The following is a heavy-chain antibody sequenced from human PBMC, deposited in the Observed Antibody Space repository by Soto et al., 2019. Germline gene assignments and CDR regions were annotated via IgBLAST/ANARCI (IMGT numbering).Heavy chain of an antibody. V-gene: IGHV3-30*18. CDR1: GFTFSSYG. Sequence: QXQLVESGGGVVQPGRSLRLXCAASGFTFSSYGMHWXXXAXGKELXWGXIISYDASNKYYADSVKGRFTISRDNSKNTLYLQMTSLRAEDTAVYYCAKEGVDLGSRLYYSFDYWGQGTLVTVSS. D-gene: IGHD6-19*01. CDR3: AKEGVDLGSRLYYSFDY. J-gene: IGHJ4*02. CDR2: ISYDASNK.